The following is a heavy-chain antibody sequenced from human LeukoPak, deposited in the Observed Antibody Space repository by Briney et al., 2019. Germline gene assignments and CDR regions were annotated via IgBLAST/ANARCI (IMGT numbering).Heavy chain of an antibody. Sequence: ASVKVSCKASGYTFTSHGIIWVRQAPGQGLEWMGWVSAYNGNTKYAQKVQGRVTMTTDTSTSTAYMELRSLRSDDTAVYYCARGFPPRRYYDSSGYYSYYFDYWGQGTLVTVSS. CDR1: GYTFTSHG. CDR3: ARGFPPRRYYDSSGYYSYYFDY. D-gene: IGHD3-22*01. CDR2: VSAYNGNT. J-gene: IGHJ4*02. V-gene: IGHV1-18*01.